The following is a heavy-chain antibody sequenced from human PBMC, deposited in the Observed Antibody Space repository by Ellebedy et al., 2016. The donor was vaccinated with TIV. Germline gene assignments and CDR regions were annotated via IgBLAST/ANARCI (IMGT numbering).Heavy chain of an antibody. J-gene: IGHJ4*02. V-gene: IGHV3-30*09. Sequence: GESLKISCAASGFTFSSYAMHWVRQSPGKGLEWVAIISYDSSYKYYADSVRGRFAISRDNSNNTLYLQMNSLRTEDTAVYYCARGPQVLLWFGEQLLDYWGQGTLVTVSS. CDR3: ARGPQVLLWFGEQLLDY. CDR1: GFTFSSYA. CDR2: ISYDSSYK. D-gene: IGHD3-10*01.